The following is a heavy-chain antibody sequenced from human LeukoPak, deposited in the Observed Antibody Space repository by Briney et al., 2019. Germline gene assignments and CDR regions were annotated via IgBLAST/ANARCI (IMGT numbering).Heavy chain of an antibody. CDR3: AREQQLVLRPLSGYMDV. CDR2: TYYRSKWYN. Sequence: PSQTLSFTCAISGDSVSSNSAAWNWIRQSPSRGLEWLGRTYYRSKWYNDYAVSVKSRITINPDTSKNQFSLQLNSVTPEDTAVYYCAREQQLVLRPLSGYMDVWGKGTTVTVSS. V-gene: IGHV6-1*01. D-gene: IGHD6-6*01. CDR1: GDSVSSNSAA. J-gene: IGHJ6*03.